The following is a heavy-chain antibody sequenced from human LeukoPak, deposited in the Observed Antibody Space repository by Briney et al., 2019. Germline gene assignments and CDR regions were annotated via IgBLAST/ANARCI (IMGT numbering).Heavy chain of an antibody. CDR1: GFTFSSYW. J-gene: IGHJ4*02. Sequence: GGCLRLSCAASGFTFSSYWMHWVRQAPGEGLVWVSRMNTDGSSTNYADSVKGRFTISRDNAKNTLYLQMNSLRAEDTAVYYCARDLMGAPGYWGQGTLVTVSS. V-gene: IGHV3-74*01. D-gene: IGHD1-26*01. CDR2: MNTDGSST. CDR3: ARDLMGAPGY.